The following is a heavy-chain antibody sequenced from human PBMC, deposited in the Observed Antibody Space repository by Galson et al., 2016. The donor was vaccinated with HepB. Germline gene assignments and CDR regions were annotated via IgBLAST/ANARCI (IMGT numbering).Heavy chain of an antibody. D-gene: IGHD3-3*01. CDR3: ARSLPSLPGAEWSLWYFDL. Sequence: SVKVSCKASGGTFSSYGISWVRQAPGQGLEWKGGIIPLFGRRNYTRKFQERVTITADDSTSTVYMELSSLRSEDTAVYYCARSLPSLPGAEWSLWYFDLWGRGTLVTVSS. V-gene: IGHV1-69*13. CDR2: IIPLFGRR. CDR1: GGTFSSYG. J-gene: IGHJ2*01.